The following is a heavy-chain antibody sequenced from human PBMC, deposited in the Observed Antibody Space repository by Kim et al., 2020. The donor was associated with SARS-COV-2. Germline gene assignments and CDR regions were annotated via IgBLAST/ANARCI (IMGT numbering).Heavy chain of an antibody. CDR3: ARDGDTAKSDAFDI. D-gene: IGHD5-18*01. Sequence: ADSVKCRFTLSRDNAKNSLYLQMNSLRDEDTAVYYCARDGDTAKSDAFDIWGQGTMVTVSS. J-gene: IGHJ3*02. V-gene: IGHV3-48*02.